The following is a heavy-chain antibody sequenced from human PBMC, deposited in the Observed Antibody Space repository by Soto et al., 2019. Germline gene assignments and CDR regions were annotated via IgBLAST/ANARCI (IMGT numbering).Heavy chain of an antibody. CDR1: GFTFSSYG. CDR3: AKGYSSSVMDV. J-gene: IGHJ6*02. V-gene: IGHV3-30*18. Sequence: QVQLVESGGGVVQPGRSLRLSCAASGFTFSSYGMHWVRQAPGKGLEWVAVISYDGSNKYYADSVKGRFTISRDNSKNTLYLQMNSLRAEDTAVYYCAKGYSSSVMDVWGQGTTVTVS. CDR2: ISYDGSNK. D-gene: IGHD6-6*01.